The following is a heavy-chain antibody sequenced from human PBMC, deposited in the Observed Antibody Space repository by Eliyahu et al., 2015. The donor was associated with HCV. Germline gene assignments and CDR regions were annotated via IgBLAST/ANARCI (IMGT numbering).Heavy chain of an antibody. Sequence: QVQLQESGPGLVKPSETLSLTCTVSGGXITTXYWSWIRQPPGKGLEWIGXIHYSGSTHYTPPLKSRVTISIDTSKNQIFLSLTSVTAADTALYYCASGGGGIAVAGTGGWFDPWGQGTLVTVSS. V-gene: IGHV4-59*01. D-gene: IGHD6-19*01. CDR2: IHYSGST. CDR1: GGXITTXY. CDR3: ASGGGGIAVAGTGGWFDP. J-gene: IGHJ5*02.